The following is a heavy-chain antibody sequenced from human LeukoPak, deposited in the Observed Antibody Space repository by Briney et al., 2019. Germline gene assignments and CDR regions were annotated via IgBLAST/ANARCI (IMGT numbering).Heavy chain of an antibody. CDR3: ARDVSSSTRAFDI. D-gene: IGHD2-8*01. V-gene: IGHV3-48*03. J-gene: IGHJ3*02. Sequence: GGSLRLSCAASGFTLSTYEMTWVRQAPGKGLEWVSFISSSTSHTFSADSVKGRFTIFRDTAKNSLYLQMNNLRGEDTAVYYCARDVSSSTRAFDIWGQGTMVAVS. CDR2: ISSSTSHT. CDR1: GFTLSTYE.